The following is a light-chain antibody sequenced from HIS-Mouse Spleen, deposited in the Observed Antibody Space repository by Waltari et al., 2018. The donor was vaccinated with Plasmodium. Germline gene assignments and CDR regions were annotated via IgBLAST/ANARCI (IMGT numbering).Light chain of an antibody. CDR3: QQYNNWPYT. V-gene: IGKV3-15*01. J-gene: IGKJ2*01. CDR1: QSVSIN. Sequence: EIVMMHSPATMSVSPRERATLSCRSSQSVSINLAWYQQKPGQAPRILIYGASTRATGVPASFSGSGSGTEFTLTISSMQAEDVAVYYCQQYNNWPYTFGQGTKLEIK. CDR2: GAS.